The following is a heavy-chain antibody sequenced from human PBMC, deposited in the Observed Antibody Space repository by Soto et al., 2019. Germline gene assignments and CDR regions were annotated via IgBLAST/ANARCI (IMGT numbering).Heavy chain of an antibody. CDR2: IKSKTDGGTT. CDR3: TTSYIAVAEYYFDY. CDR1: GFTFSNAW. J-gene: IGHJ4*02. D-gene: IGHD6-19*01. V-gene: IGHV3-15*07. Sequence: GGSLRLSCAASGFTFSNAWMNWVRQAPGKGLEWVGRIKSKTDGGTTDYAAPVKGRFTISRDDSKNTLYLQMNSLKTEDTAVYYCTTSYIAVAEYYFDYWGQGTLVTVSS.